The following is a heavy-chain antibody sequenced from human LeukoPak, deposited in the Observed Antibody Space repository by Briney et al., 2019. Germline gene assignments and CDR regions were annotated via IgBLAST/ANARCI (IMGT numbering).Heavy chain of an antibody. D-gene: IGHD1-1*01. CDR1: GYTFTNYD. CDR3: ARALSWTTESYYYMDV. V-gene: IGHV1-8*01. Sequence: SGKVSCKASGYTFTNYDINWLRQATGQGLEWVGCMNSNSGNTGYAQKFQGRITMTKNTSVTTAYMDLSSLTSEDTAVYYCARALSWTTESYYYMDVWGKGTTVTASS. CDR2: MNSNSGNT. J-gene: IGHJ6*03.